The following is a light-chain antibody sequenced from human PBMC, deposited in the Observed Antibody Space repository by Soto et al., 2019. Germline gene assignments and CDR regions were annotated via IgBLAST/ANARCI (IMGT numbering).Light chain of an antibody. J-gene: IGKJ3*01. CDR1: QAIRND. CDR2: SAS. CDR3: QQSYNGPFT. Sequence: IQMTQSPSSLSASVGDTVTFTCRASQAIRNDLGWFQQRPGKAPNLLIYSASSLQTGVPSRFSGSGSGTDFTLTITNLQPEDFATYYCQQSYNGPFTFGPGTKVDL. V-gene: IGKV1-39*01.